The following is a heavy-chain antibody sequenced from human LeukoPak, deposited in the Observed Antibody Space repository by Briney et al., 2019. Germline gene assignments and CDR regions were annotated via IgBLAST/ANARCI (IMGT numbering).Heavy chain of an antibody. J-gene: IGHJ6*03. Sequence: ASVKVSCKASGGTFNTFAISWVRQAPGQGLEWMGGIMPIFGTANYAQKFQDRVTITADRSTSTAYMELTNLRSEDTAVYYCAIRPGRSSGYDRYYYYSMDVWGKGTTVTVSS. CDR3: AIRPGRSSGYDRYYYYSMDV. CDR1: GGTFNTFA. D-gene: IGHD5-12*01. CDR2: IMPIFGTA. V-gene: IGHV1-69*06.